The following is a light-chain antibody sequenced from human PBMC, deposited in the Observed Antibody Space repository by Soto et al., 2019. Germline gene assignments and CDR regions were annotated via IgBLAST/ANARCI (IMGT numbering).Light chain of an antibody. Sequence: DVVMTQTPLSLSVAPGQPSSISCKSSQSLLHITGETFLFWYLQKPGQSPQLLIYEVSTRVSGIPARFSGSGSGTDFTLTISSLEPEDFAVYYCQQRSNWPRTFGQGTKVDIK. CDR3: QQRSNWPRT. CDR1: QSLLHITGETF. J-gene: IGKJ1*01. CDR2: EVS. V-gene: IGKV2-29*01.